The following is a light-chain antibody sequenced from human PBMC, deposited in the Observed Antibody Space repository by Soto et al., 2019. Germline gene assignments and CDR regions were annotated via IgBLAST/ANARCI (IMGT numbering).Light chain of an antibody. CDR3: QQYNDWKLT. CDR2: GAS. J-gene: IGKJ4*01. CDR1: QSVSNN. V-gene: IGKV3-15*01. Sequence: EIVMTRNPATLSVSPGDRSTLSCRASQSVSNNVAWYQQKPGQAPMLLIYGASTRATGIPARFSGSASGTEFTLTICSLQSEDFAVYYCQQYNDWKLTFGGGTKVDI.